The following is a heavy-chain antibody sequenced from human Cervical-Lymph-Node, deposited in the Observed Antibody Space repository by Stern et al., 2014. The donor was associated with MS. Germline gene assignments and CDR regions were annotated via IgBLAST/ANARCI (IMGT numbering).Heavy chain of an antibody. J-gene: IGHJ4*02. D-gene: IGHD2-15*01. CDR3: ARRYSSYFDY. V-gene: IGHV3-30*03. CDR2: ISYDSNKE. Sequence: DQLVESGGGVVQPGRSLRLSCEVSGFSFRTSAMSWVRQAPGKGLEWVAFISYDSNKEFYGDSVKGRLTISRDNSRNTLYLYMSSLRVEDTAVYYCARRYSSYFDYWGQGTRVAVSS. CDR1: GFSFRTSA.